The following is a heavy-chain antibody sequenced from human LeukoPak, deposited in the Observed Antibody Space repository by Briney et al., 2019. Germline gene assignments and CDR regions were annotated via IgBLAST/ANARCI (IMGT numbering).Heavy chain of an antibody. CDR3: ARDRLYSSSVNWYFDL. CDR1: GGTFKNYA. J-gene: IGHJ2*01. D-gene: IGHD6-6*01. CDR2: INPSGGST. Sequence: ASVKVSCKASGGTFKNYAISWVRQAPGQGLEWMGIINPSGGSTSYAQKFQGRVTMTRDMSTSTVYMELSSLRSEDTAVYYCARDRLYSSSVNWYFDLWGRGTLVTVSS. V-gene: IGHV1-46*02.